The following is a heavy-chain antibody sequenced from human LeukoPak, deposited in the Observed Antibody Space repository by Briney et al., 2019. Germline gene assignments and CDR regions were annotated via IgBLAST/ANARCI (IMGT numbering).Heavy chain of an antibody. D-gene: IGHD3-22*01. J-gene: IGHJ6*03. CDR3: TRGSIAYYYMDV. Sequence: PSETLSLTCTVSGGSISSSSYYWGWIRQPPGKGLEWIGSIYYSGSTYYNPSLKSRVTISVDTSKNQFSLKLNSVTAADTAVYYCTRGSIAYYYMDVWGKGTTVTISS. CDR2: IYYSGST. V-gene: IGHV4-39*07. CDR1: GGSISSSSYY.